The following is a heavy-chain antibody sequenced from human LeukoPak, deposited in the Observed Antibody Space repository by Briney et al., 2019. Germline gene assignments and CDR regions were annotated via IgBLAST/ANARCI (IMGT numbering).Heavy chain of an antibody. CDR2: IWYDGSNK. D-gene: IGHD1-7*01. CDR3: ARDRENYCFDC. CDR1: GFTFSSYG. J-gene: IGHJ4*02. V-gene: IGHV3-33*01. Sequence: GGSLRLSCAASGFTFSSYGMHWVRQAPGKGLEWVAVIWYDGSNKYYADSVKGRFTISRDNSKNTLYLQMNSLRAEDTAVYYCARDRENYCFDCWGQGTLVTVSS.